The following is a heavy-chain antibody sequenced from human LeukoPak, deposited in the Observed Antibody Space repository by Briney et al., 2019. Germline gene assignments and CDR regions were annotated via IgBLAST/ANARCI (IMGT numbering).Heavy chain of an antibody. CDR1: GGSISSGSYY. Sequence: SETLSLTCSVSGGSISSGSYYWSWIRQPAGKGLEWIGRIYTSGSTNYNPSLKSRVTISVDTSKNQFSLKLSSVTAADTAVYYCARVGVAGMGEYYLDYWGQGTLVTLSS. J-gene: IGHJ4*02. CDR3: ARVGVAGMGEYYLDY. V-gene: IGHV4-61*02. CDR2: IYTSGST. D-gene: IGHD6-19*01.